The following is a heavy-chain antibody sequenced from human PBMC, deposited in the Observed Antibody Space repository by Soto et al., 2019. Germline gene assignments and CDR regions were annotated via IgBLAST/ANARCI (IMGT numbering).Heavy chain of an antibody. CDR1: GDSISTYY. CDR2: IYYSGST. V-gene: IGHV4-59*08. J-gene: IGHJ3*02. CDR3: ARHGSGSRTFDI. D-gene: IGHD1-26*01. Sequence: PSETLSLTCAVSGDSISTYYWSWIRQPPGKRLEWIGYIYYSGSTNQNPSLNSRVTMSVGTSKKQVSLKLTSVTAADTAVYYCARHGSGSRTFDIWGQGTMVTVSS.